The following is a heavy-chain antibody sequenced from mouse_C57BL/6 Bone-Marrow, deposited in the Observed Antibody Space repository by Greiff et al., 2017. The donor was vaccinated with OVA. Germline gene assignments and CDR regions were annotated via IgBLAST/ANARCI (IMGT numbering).Heavy chain of an antibody. CDR1: GFTFSSYA. CDR3: ARKRKDYSNYNAMDY. D-gene: IGHD2-5*01. J-gene: IGHJ4*01. CDR2: ISDGGSYT. V-gene: IGHV5-4*03. Sequence: EVKLVESGGGLVKPGGSLKLSCAASGFTFSSYAMSWVRQTPEKRLEWVATISDGGSYTYYPDNVKGRFTISRDNAKNNLYLQMSHLKSEDTAMYYCARKRKDYSNYNAMDYWGQGTSVTVSS.